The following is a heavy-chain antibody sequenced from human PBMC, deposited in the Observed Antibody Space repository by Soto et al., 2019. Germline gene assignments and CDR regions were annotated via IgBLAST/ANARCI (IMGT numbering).Heavy chain of an antibody. CDR2: IIPIFGTA. CDR3: AGARLLWFGELLYHVPDY. CDR1: GGTFSSYS. J-gene: IGHJ4*02. V-gene: IGHV1-69*01. Sequence: QGQLVQSCAEVKKPGSSVKVSCQASGGTFSSYSISWLRQAPGQGLEWMGGIIPIFGTANYAQKFQGSVTITADESSSTAYMKLSSLRSEDTDVYYCAGARLLWFGELLYHVPDYWCQGTLVSASS. D-gene: IGHD3-10*01.